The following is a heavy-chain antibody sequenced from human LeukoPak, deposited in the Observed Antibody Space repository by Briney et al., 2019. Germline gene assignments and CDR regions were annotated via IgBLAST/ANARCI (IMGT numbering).Heavy chain of an antibody. V-gene: IGHV4-34*01. J-gene: IGHJ4*02. Sequence: PSGTLSLTCAVSGASFSGYYWTWIRQPPGQGLEWIGEISHNGSTNYNPSLKSRVTISIDTSKNQFSLKLTSVTAADTAVYYCARGGLWGGGYNFWGQGTLVTVSS. CDR1: GASFSGYY. CDR2: ISHNGST. D-gene: IGHD5-12*01. CDR3: ARGGLWGGGYNF.